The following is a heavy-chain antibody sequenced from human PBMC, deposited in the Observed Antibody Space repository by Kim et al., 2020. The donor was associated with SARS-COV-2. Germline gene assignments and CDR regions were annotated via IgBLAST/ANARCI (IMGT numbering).Heavy chain of an antibody. Sequence: GGSLRLSCAASGFTFSSYAMSWVRQAPGKGLEWVSAISGSGGSTYYADSVKGRFTISRDNSKNTLYLQMNSLRAEDTAVYYCAKEMRTVVTAYDSAFDIWGQGTMVTVSS. D-gene: IGHD2-21*02. CDR1: GFTFSSYA. CDR3: AKEMRTVVTAYDSAFDI. CDR2: ISGSGGST. J-gene: IGHJ3*02. V-gene: IGHV3-23*01.